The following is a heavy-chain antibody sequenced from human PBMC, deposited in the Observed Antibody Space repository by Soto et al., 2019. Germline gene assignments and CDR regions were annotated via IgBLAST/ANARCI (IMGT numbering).Heavy chain of an antibody. Sequence: SVKPSCTPSRGTFSSYAISWVRQALGQGLEWMGGIIPIFGTANYAQKFQGRVTITADESTSTAYMELSSLRSEDTAVYYCAREGYDILTGYYYYWGQGTLVTVSS. D-gene: IGHD3-9*01. CDR2: IIPIFGTA. V-gene: IGHV1-69*13. J-gene: IGHJ4*02. CDR3: AREGYDILTGYYYY. CDR1: RGTFSSYA.